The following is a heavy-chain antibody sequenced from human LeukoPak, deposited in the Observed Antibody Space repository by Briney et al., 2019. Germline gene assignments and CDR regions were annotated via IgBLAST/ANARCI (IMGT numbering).Heavy chain of an antibody. J-gene: IGHJ3*02. D-gene: IGHD3-3*01. CDR3: AKTLRFLEWLTDAFDI. CDR1: GFTFSSYA. CDR2: ISGSGGST. V-gene: IGHV3-23*01. Sequence: GGSLRLSCAASGFTFSSYAMSWVRQAPGKGLEWVSAISGSGGSTYYADSVKGRFTISRDNSKNTLYLQMNSLRAEDTAVYYCAKTLRFLEWLTDAFDIWGQGTMVTVSS.